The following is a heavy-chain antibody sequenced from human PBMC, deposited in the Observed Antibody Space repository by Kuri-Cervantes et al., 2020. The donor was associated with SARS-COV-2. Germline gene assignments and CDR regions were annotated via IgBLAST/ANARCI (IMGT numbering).Heavy chain of an antibody. J-gene: IGHJ6*03. Sequence: SETLSLTCTVSGGSISSYYWSWIRQPAGKGLEWIGRIYTSGSTNYNPSLKSPVTMSVDTSKNQFSLKLSSVTAADTAVYYCARAPYYRCYDFWSGYRPSCYYMDVWGKGTTVTVSS. V-gene: IGHV4-4*07. CDR1: GGSISSYY. CDR2: IYTSGST. CDR3: ARAPYYRCYDFWSGYRPSCYYMDV. D-gene: IGHD3-3*01.